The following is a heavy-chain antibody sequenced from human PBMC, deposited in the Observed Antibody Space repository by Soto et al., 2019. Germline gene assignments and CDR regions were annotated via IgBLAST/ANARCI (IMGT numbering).Heavy chain of an antibody. J-gene: IGHJ6*03. CDR3: ARTPYYYYYMDV. CDR1: GFTFSSYS. V-gene: IGHV3-48*01. Sequence: SLRLSCAASGFTFSSYSMNCVRQAPGKGLEWVSYISSSSSTIYYADSVKGRFTISRDNAKNSLYLQMNSLRAEDTAVYYCARTPYYYYYMDVWGKGTTVTVSS. CDR2: ISSSSSTI.